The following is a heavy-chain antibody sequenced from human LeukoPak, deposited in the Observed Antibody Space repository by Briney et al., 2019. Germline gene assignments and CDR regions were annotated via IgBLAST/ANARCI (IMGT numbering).Heavy chain of an antibody. CDR3: ARGTYDFWSGYYDNWFDP. V-gene: IGHV4-31*03. J-gene: IGHJ5*02. D-gene: IGHD3-3*01. CDR2: IYYSGRT. Sequence: TSQTLSLTCTVSGGSISSGGYYWSWIRQHPGKGLEWIGYIYYSGRTSYNPSLKSRVTISVDTSKNQFSLKLSSVTAADTAVFYCARGTYDFWSGYYDNWFDPRGQGTLVTVSS. CDR1: GGSISSGGYY.